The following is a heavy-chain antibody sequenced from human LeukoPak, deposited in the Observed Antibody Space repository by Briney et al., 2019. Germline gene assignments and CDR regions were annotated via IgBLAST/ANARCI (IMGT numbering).Heavy chain of an antibody. J-gene: IGHJ4*02. CDR1: GGTFSGYA. Sequence: GASVKVSCKASGGTFSGYAISWVRQAPGQGLEWIGGIIPIFGTANYAQKFQGRVTITTDESTSTAYMELSSLRSEDTAVYYCASEPIAPGRLYYFDYWGQGTLVTVSS. V-gene: IGHV1-69*05. CDR2: IIPIFGTA. CDR3: ASEPIAPGRLYYFDY. D-gene: IGHD6-25*01.